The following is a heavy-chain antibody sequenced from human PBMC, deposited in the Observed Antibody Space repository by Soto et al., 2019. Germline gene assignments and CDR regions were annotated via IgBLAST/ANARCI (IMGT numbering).Heavy chain of an antibody. V-gene: IGHV3-7*01. CDR3: ARGETPMITGLDAFDI. CDR2: LKQDGTEK. D-gene: IGHD3-16*01. CDR1: GFTFSRYW. Sequence: GGSLRLSCAASGFTFSRYWMNWVRHAPGKGLEWVANLKQDGTEKNYVDSVKVLFTISRDNARKTLYMQMVSLRAEDTAVCFCARGETPMITGLDAFDIWGEGTMVTVSS. J-gene: IGHJ3*02.